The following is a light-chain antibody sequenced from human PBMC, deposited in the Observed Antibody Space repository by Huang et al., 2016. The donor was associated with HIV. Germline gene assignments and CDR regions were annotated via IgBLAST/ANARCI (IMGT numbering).Light chain of an antibody. CDR3: QQTDNIPRT. CDR1: QSIRKF. Sequence: DIQMTQSPSSLSASVGDRVTIACRASQSIRKFLNWYQQTPGEAPKILMHSASSLQSGVPSSFSGSGSGTDFTLTITSLQPEDFATDYCQQTDNIPRTFGQGTKVVIK. J-gene: IGKJ1*01. CDR2: SAS. V-gene: IGKV1-39*01.